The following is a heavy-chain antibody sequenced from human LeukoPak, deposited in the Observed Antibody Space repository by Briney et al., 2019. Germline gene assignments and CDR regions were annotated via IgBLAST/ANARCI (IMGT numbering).Heavy chain of an antibody. V-gene: IGHV4-39*06. J-gene: IGHJ4*02. CDR3: ARDRGIAARPYFDY. Sequence: PSETLSLTCTVSGGSISSGTYYWGWIRQPPGKGLEWIGSIYYSGTTYYNPSLKSRVTISVDTPKNQFPLKLISVTAADTAVYYCARDRGIAARPYFDYWGQGTLVTVSS. D-gene: IGHD6-13*01. CDR2: IYYSGTT. CDR1: GGSISSGTYY.